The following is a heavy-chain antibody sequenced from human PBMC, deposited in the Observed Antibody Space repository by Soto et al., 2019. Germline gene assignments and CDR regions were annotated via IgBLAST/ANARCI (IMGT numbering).Heavy chain of an antibody. CDR1: GGTFSSYA. J-gene: IGHJ4*02. Sequence: SVKVSCKASGGTFSSYAISWVRQAPGQGLEWMGGIIPIFGTANYAQKFQGRVTITADKSTSTAYMELSSLRSEDTAVYYCASGADIVVVPAAYPPLFDYWGQGTLVTVSS. CDR3: ASGADIVVVPAAYPPLFDY. CDR2: IIPIFGTA. D-gene: IGHD2-2*01. V-gene: IGHV1-69*06.